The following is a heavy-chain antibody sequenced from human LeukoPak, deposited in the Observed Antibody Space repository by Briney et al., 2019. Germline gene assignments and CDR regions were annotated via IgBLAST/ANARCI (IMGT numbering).Heavy chain of an antibody. D-gene: IGHD2-2*02. J-gene: IGHJ4*02. CDR3: ARHRYCSSTSCYTVGYYFDY. V-gene: IGHV4-38-2*01. Sequence: GSLRLSCAASGFTFSSYAMSWIRQPPGKGLEWIGSIYHSGSTYYNPSLKSRVTISVDTSKNQFSLKLSSVTAADTAVYYCARHRYCSSTSCYTVGYYFDYWGQGTLVTVSS. CDR2: IYHSGST. CDR1: GFTFSSYA.